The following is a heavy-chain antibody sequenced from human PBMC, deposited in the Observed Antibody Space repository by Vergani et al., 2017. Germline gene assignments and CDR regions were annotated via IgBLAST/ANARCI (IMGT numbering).Heavy chain of an antibody. V-gene: IGHV1-18*01. D-gene: IGHD1-26*01. CDR1: GYTFTNYG. J-gene: IGHJ4*02. CDR2: ISVYNGYT. Sequence: QVQLVQSGAEVKKPGASVKVSCKASGYTFTNYGISWVRQAPGQGLEWVGWISVYNGYTNYALKFQGRVTMTTDTSTTTAHMELRSLRSDDTAVYYCARQWYSWSFYYDYWGQGTLVTVSS. CDR3: ARQWYSWSFYYDY.